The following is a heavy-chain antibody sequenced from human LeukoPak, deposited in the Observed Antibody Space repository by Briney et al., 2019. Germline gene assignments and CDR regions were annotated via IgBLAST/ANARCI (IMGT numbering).Heavy chain of an antibody. CDR1: GGSISSHY. Sequence: SETLSLTCTVSGGSISSHYWSWIRQPPGKGLEWIGYIYYSGSTNYNPSLKSRVTMSVDTSKNQFSLKLSSVTAADTAVYYCARDPGYYFDYWGQGTLVTVSS. J-gene: IGHJ4*02. D-gene: IGHD3-10*01. V-gene: IGHV4-59*11. CDR2: IYYSGST. CDR3: ARDPGYYFDY.